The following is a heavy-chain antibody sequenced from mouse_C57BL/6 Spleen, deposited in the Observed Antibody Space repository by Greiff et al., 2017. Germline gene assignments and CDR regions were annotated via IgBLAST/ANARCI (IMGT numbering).Heavy chain of an antibody. J-gene: IGHJ2*01. CDR1: GFTFSDYG. Sequence: EVQLVESGGGLVQPGGSLKLSCAASGFTFSDYGMAWVRQAPRKGPEWVAFISNLACSIYYADTVTGRFTISRENAKNTLYLEMSSLRSEDTAMYYCARLGGLTGNYFDYWGQGTTLTVSS. D-gene: IGHD4-1*01. V-gene: IGHV5-15*01. CDR3: ARLGGLTGNYFDY. CDR2: ISNLACSI.